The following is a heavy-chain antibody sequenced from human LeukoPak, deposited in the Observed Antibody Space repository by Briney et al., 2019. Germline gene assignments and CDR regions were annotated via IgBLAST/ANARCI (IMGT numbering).Heavy chain of an antibody. J-gene: IGHJ4*02. D-gene: IGHD5-12*01. Sequence: KASETLSLTCAVSGGSINSHYWGWIRQPPGKGLQWIGDIYYTGKNNYNPSLKSRVTISLDTSKDHLSLNLTSVLAADTAIYYCVRRDSGWNYFDYWGQGTLVTVSS. CDR1: GGSINSHY. CDR2: IYYTGKN. V-gene: IGHV4-59*08. CDR3: VRRDSGWNYFDY.